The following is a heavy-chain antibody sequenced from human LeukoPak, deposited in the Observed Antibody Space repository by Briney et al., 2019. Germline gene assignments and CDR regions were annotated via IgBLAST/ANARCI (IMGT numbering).Heavy chain of an antibody. D-gene: IGHD6-19*01. CDR2: INPNSGGT. J-gene: IGHJ4*02. CDR3: ARLTTSSGWYIDY. Sequence: ASVKVSCKASGYTFTGYYMHWVRQAPGQGLEWMGWINPNSGGTNYAQKFRGRVTMTRDTSISTACMELSRLRSDDTAVYYCARLTTSSGWYIDYWGQGTLVTVSS. V-gene: IGHV1-2*02. CDR1: GYTFTGYY.